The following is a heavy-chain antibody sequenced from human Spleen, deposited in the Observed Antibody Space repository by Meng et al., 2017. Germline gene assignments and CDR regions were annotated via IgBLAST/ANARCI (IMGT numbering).Heavy chain of an antibody. CDR1: GGSISSNNW. CDR3: ARVEQWEENYFDY. D-gene: IGHD1-26*01. Sequence: QVQLQESGPGLVKPSGTLSLTCAVSGGSISSNNWWSWVRQPPGKGLEWIGEIYHSGSTNSNPSLKSRVTMSVDKSKNQFSLKLSSVTAADTAVYFCARVEQWEENYFDYWGQGTLVTVSS. J-gene: IGHJ4*02. V-gene: IGHV4-4*02. CDR2: IYHSGST.